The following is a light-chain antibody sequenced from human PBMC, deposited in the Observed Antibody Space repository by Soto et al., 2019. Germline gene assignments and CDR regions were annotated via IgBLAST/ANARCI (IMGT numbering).Light chain of an antibody. V-gene: IGKV2-28*01. Sequence: DIVMTQSPLSLPVTPGEPASISCRSSQSLLHSNGYNYLDWYLQKPGQSPQVLIYLGSNRASGVPDRFSGSVSGTEFTLKISRVEAEDVGVYYCMPAKPTPLTFGGGTKVEI. CDR3: MPAKPTPLT. CDR2: LGS. CDR1: QSLLHSNGYNY. J-gene: IGKJ4*01.